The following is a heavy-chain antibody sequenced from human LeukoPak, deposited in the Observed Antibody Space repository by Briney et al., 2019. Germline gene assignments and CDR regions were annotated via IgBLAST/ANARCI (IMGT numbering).Heavy chain of an antibody. CDR1: GFTFSSYS. CDR2: ISSSSSTI. CDR3: AAPYSSSWYVFGY. Sequence: GGSLRLSCAASGFTFSSYSMNWVRQAPGKGLEWVSYISSSSSTIYYADSVKGRFTISRDNAKNSLYLQMNSLRAEDTAVYYCAAPYSSSWYVFGYWGQGTLVTVSS. J-gene: IGHJ4*02. V-gene: IGHV3-48*04. D-gene: IGHD6-13*01.